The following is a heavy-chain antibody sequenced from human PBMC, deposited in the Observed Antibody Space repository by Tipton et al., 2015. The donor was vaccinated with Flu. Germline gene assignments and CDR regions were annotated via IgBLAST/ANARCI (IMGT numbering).Heavy chain of an antibody. CDR2: MYVGGRT. Sequence: TLSLTCTVSGASISSGGYHWAGIRQPPGKGLEWIATMYVGGRTYYDPSLRSRVSISGDTSKNQFSLRLDSVTAADTAVYYCARQALVMDLATFKWFDPWGQGTLVTVS. D-gene: IGHD5-12*01. V-gene: IGHV4-39*01. CDR1: GASISSGGYH. CDR3: ARQALVMDLATFKWFDP. J-gene: IGHJ5*02.